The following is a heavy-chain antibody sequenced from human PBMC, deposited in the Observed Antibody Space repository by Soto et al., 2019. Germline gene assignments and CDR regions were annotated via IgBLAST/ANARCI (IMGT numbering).Heavy chain of an antibody. CDR3: ARGNGSGKLHHYGMDV. D-gene: IGHD3-10*01. CDR2: INPNSGGT. Sequence: ASVKVSCKASGYTFTSYYMHWVRQAPGQGLEWMGRINPNSGGTNYAQKFQGWVTMTRDTSISTAYMELSRLRSDDTAVYYCARGNGSGKLHHYGMDVWGQGTTVTVSS. CDR1: GYTFTSYY. J-gene: IGHJ6*02. V-gene: IGHV1-2*04.